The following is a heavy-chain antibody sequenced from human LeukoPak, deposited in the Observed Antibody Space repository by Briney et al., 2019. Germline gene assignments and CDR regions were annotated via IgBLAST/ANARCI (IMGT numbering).Heavy chain of an antibody. CDR3: ARALALRFVLWSPFDY. J-gene: IGHJ4*02. D-gene: IGHD3-16*01. Sequence: GGSLRLSCAASGFTFSSYWMSWVRQAPGKGLEWVANIKQDGSEKYYVDSVKGRFTISRDNAKNSLYLQMNSLRAEDTAVYYCARALALRFVLWSPFDYWGQGTLVTVSS. CDR1: GFTFSSYW. CDR2: IKQDGSEK. V-gene: IGHV3-7*01.